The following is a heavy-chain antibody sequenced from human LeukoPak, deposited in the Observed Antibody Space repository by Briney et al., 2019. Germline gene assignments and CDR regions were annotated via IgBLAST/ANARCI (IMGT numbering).Heavy chain of an antibody. J-gene: IGHJ5*02. V-gene: IGHV4-59*01. D-gene: IGHD6-13*01. Sequence: ASETLSLTCTVSGGSISSYYWSWIRQPPGKGLEWVGYIYYSGSTNYNPSLKSRVTISVDTSKNQFSLKLSSVTAADTAVYYCARGGHSSSWYGPDWFDPWGQGTLVTVSS. CDR2: IYYSGST. CDR1: GGSISSYY. CDR3: ARGGHSSSWYGPDWFDP.